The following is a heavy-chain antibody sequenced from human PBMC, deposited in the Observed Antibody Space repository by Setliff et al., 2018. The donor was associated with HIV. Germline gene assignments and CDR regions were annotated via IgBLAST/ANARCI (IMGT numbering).Heavy chain of an antibody. J-gene: IGHJ3*02. V-gene: IGHV1-69*13. Sequence: GASVKVSCKASGGPFTSSSIGWVRQAPGQGLEWMGRIIPIFGTANYAQKFQGRVTITADESTSTAYMELSSLRSEDTAVYYCARDQGLTVTHSDDAFDIWGQGTMVTVSS. CDR2: IIPIFGTA. CDR3: ARDQGLTVTHSDDAFDI. CDR1: GGPFTSSS. D-gene: IGHD4-17*01.